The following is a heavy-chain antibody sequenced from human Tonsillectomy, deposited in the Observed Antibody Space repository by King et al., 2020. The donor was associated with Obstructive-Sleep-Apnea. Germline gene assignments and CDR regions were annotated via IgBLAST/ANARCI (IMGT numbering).Heavy chain of an antibody. D-gene: IGHD2-8*01. CDR2: IYYSGSP. J-gene: IGHJ4*02. Sequence: MQLQESGPGLVKPSQTLSLTCTVSGDSISSDDYYWTWIRQHPGKGLEWIGHIYYSGSPYYNPSLRSRVIISLDTSKKQFSLQLSSVTAADTAIYYCARVPYMYGTRYSFDYWGLGTLVTVSS. CDR1: GDSISSDDYY. V-gene: IGHV4-31*03. CDR3: ARVPYMYGTRYSFDY.